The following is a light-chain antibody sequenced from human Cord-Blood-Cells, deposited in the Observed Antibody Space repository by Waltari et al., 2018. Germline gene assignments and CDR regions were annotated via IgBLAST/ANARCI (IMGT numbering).Light chain of an antibody. J-gene: IGLJ2*01. CDR1: SSNIGSNT. V-gene: IGLV1-44*01. CDR3: AAWDDSLNGPV. Sequence: QSVLTQPPSASGTPGQRVTISCSGSSSNIGSNTVNWYQQHPGTAPKLLIDSNNQRPSGAPDRFSGSKSGTSACLAIRGLQSEDEADYYWAAWDDSLNGPVFGGGTKLTVL. CDR2: SNN.